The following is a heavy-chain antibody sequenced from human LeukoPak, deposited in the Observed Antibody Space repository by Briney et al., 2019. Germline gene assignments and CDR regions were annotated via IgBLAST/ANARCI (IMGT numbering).Heavy chain of an antibody. D-gene: IGHD5-18*01. V-gene: IGHV3-30*02. CDR1: GFPFSNSG. J-gene: IGHJ4*02. Sequence: GGSLRLSCAASGFPFSNSGMHGVRQAPGKGLEGVAFIRYDGSNEIYADSVKGRFTISRDNSKSTLYLQMDSLRAEDTAVFYCAKAGPGYTEPSSVHYWGQGTLVTVSS. CDR2: IRYDGSNE. CDR3: AKAGPGYTEPSSVHY.